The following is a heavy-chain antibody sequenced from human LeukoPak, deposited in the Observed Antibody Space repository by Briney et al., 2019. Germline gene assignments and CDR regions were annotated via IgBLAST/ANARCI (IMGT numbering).Heavy chain of an antibody. V-gene: IGHV3-7*01. D-gene: IGHD1-26*01. CDR1: GFTFSTYW. J-gene: IGHJ4*02. CDR2: IKGDESAR. Sequence: GGSLRLSCAASGFTFSTYWLAWVRQATGKSLDWVANIKGDESARHQADSVKGRFTISRDNAQNSVYLQMSSLRGEYTAVYYCARDVGGSVDYWGQGTLVTVSS. CDR3: ARDVGGSVDY.